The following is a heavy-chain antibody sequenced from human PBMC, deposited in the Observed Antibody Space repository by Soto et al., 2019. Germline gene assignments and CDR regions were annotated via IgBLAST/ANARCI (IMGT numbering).Heavy chain of an antibody. V-gene: IGHV3-23*01. J-gene: IGHJ4*02. CDR3: ASRLPLTTVTTCDY. Sequence: EVRLLESGGGLVQPGGSLRLSCVASGLTFSSYAMNWVRQAPGKGLEWVSTISSGGGITYYADSVKGRFTISRDNSKNTLYLRMNSLTAEDTAVYYCASRLPLTTVTTCDYWGQGTLVTVSS. CDR2: ISSGGGIT. CDR1: GLTFSSYA. D-gene: IGHD4-17*01.